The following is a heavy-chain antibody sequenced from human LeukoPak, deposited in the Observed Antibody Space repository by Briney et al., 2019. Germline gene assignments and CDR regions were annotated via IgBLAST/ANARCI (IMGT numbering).Heavy chain of an antibody. CDR3: ARGVPYSSSGYNY. CDR2: INHSGST. Sequence: KPSETLSLTCAVYGGSFSGYYWSWIRQPPGKGLEWIGEINHSGSTNYNPSLKSRVTISVDTSKNQFSLKLSSVTAADTAVYYCARGVPYSSSGYNYWGQGTLVTVSS. V-gene: IGHV4-34*01. J-gene: IGHJ4*02. D-gene: IGHD6-6*01. CDR1: GGSFSGYY.